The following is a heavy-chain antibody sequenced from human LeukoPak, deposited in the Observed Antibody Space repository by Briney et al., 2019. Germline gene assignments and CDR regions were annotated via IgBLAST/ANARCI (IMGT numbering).Heavy chain of an antibody. J-gene: IGHJ6*02. D-gene: IGHD6-6*01. Sequence: GASLRLSCAASGFTFSNYAMNWVRQAPGKGLEQVSLISGSDGSTYYADSVKGRFTISRDNSKNTFYLQMNSLRAEDTAVYYCAKGALYGSSLRHYYYAMDVWGQGTTVTVSS. CDR3: AKGALYGSSLRHYYYAMDV. CDR2: ISGSDGST. CDR1: GFTFSNYA. V-gene: IGHV3-23*01.